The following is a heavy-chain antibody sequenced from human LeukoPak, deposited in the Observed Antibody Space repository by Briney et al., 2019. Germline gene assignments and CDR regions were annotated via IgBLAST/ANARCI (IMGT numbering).Heavy chain of an antibody. CDR3: AKSGYNRFDY. CDR2: ISGSGGSI. V-gene: IGHV3-23*01. CDR1: GFTFSSYG. J-gene: IGHJ4*02. Sequence: GGTLRLSCAASGFTFSSYGMSWVRQAPGKGLEWVSAISGSGGSIYYADSVKGRFTISRDNSKNTLYLQMNSLRVEDTAVYYCAKSGYNRFDYWGQGTLVTVSS. D-gene: IGHD5-24*01.